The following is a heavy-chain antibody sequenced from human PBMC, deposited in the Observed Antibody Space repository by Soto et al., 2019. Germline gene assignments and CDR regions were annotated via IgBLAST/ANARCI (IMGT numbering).Heavy chain of an antibody. Sequence: SETLSLTCTVSGGSISSGGYYWSWIRQHPGKGLEWIGYIYYSGSTNYNPSLKSRVTISVDTSKNQFSLKLSSVTAADTVVYYCARRYGASFDYWGQGTLVTV. CDR1: GGSISSGGYY. J-gene: IGHJ4*02. CDR2: IYYSGST. V-gene: IGHV4-61*08. D-gene: IGHD4-17*01. CDR3: ARRYGASFDY.